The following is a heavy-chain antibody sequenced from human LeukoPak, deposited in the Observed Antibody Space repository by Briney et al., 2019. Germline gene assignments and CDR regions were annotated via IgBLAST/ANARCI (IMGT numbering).Heavy chain of an antibody. CDR3: ARDPLTGPVSDSFDI. CDR1: GGSISSYY. J-gene: IGHJ3*02. V-gene: IGHV4-59*01. D-gene: IGHD7-27*01. CDR2: IYYGGST. Sequence: PSETLSLTCTVSGGSISSYYWSWIRQPPGKGLEWIGYIYYGGSTNYNPSLKSRVTISVDTSKNQISLKLSSVTAADTAVYYCARDPLTGPVSDSFDIWGQGTMVTVSS.